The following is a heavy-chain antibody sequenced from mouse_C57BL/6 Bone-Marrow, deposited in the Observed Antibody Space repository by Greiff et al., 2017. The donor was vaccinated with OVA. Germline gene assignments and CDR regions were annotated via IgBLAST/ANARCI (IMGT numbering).Heavy chain of an antibody. Sequence: EVQVVESGGGLVQPGGSLKLSCAASGFTFSDYGMAWVRQAPRKGPEWVAFISNLAYSIYYADTVTGRFTISRENAKNTLYLEMSSLRSEDTAMYYCARPYYGSSPHWYFDVWGTGTTVTVSS. CDR3: ARPYYGSSPHWYFDV. D-gene: IGHD1-1*01. CDR2: ISNLAYSI. J-gene: IGHJ1*03. V-gene: IGHV5-15*01. CDR1: GFTFSDYG.